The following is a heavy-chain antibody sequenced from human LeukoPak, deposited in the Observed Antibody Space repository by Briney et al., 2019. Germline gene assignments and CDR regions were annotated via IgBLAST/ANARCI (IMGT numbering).Heavy chain of an antibody. Sequence: GGSLRLSCVGSGFAFSTYSMNWVRQAPGKGLEWVAVISYDGSNKYYADSVKGRFTISRDNSKNTLYLQMNSLRAEDTAVYYCARDRVGATDYFDYWGQGTLVTVSS. CDR2: ISYDGSNK. CDR3: ARDRVGATDYFDY. V-gene: IGHV3-30*03. D-gene: IGHD1-26*01. CDR1: GFAFSTYS. J-gene: IGHJ4*02.